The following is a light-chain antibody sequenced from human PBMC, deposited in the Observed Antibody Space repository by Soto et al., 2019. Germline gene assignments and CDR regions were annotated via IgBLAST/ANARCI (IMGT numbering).Light chain of an antibody. CDR1: SSDIGGFNY. CDR3: SSFTSSGALYV. J-gene: IGLJ1*01. V-gene: IGLV2-14*03. Sequence: QSALTQPASVSGSPGQSITISCTGTSSDIGGFNYVSWYLQHPGKAPKLIIYDVSNRPSGVSNRFSGSKSGNTASLTISGLQAEDEADYYCSSFTSSGALYVFGAGTKLTVL. CDR2: DVS.